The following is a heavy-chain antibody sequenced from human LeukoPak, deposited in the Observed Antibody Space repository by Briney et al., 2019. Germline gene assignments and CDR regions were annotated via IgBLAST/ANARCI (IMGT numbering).Heavy chain of an antibody. CDR1: GGSISSYY. CDR3: ARGDCSSTSCWRYFDL. J-gene: IGHJ2*01. Sequence: SETLSLTCTVSGGSISSYYWSWIRQPAGKGLEWIGRIYTSGSTNYNPSLKSRVTMSVDTSKNQFSLKLSSMTAADTAVYYCARGDCSSTSCWRYFDLWGRGTLVTVSS. CDR2: IYTSGST. D-gene: IGHD2-2*01. V-gene: IGHV4-4*07.